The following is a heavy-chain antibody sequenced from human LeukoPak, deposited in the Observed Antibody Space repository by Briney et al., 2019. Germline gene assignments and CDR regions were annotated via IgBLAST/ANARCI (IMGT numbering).Heavy chain of an antibody. CDR3: ARDRSSWYYYYYMDV. V-gene: IGHV1-2*02. CDR2: INPNSGGT. CDR1: GYTFTGYY. J-gene: IGHJ6*03. Sequence: ASVKVSCKASGYTFTGYYMHRVRQAPGQGLEWMGWINPNSGGTNYAQKFQGRVTMTRDTSISTAYMELSRLRSDDTAVYYCARDRSSWYYYYYMDVWGKGTTVTVSS. D-gene: IGHD6-13*01.